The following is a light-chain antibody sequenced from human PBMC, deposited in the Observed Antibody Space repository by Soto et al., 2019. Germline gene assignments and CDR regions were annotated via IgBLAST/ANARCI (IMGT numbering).Light chain of an antibody. CDR1: SSDVGSYNR. V-gene: IGLV2-18*02. J-gene: IGLJ2*01. CDR2: EVS. CDR3: SSYTSSSTVV. Sequence: QSALTQPPSVSGSLGQSVTISCTGTSSDVGSYNRVSWYQQPPGTAPKLMIYEVSNRPSGVPDRFSGSKSGNTASLTISGLQAEGEADYYCSSYTSSSTVVFGGGTKLTVL.